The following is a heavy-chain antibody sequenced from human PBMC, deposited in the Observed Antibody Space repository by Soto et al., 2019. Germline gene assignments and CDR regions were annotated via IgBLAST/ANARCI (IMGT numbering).Heavy chain of an antibody. J-gene: IGHJ3*02. D-gene: IGHD3-16*01. Sequence: EVQLVESGGGLVQPGGSLRLSCAASGLTVSSNYMNWVRQAPGKGLEWVSVIYRGGSTYYADSVKGRFTISRDNSKNTLYLQMSGLRAEDTAVYYCARDFGDDIWGSDYRDAFDIWGQGTMVIVSS. CDR3: ARDFGDDIWGSDYRDAFDI. CDR1: GLTVSSNY. CDR2: IYRGGST. V-gene: IGHV3-66*01.